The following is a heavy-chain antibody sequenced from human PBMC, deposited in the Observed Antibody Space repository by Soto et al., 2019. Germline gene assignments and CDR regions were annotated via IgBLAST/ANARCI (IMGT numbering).Heavy chain of an antibody. J-gene: IGHJ6*02. D-gene: IGHD6-6*01. CDR1: GFTFSSYA. V-gene: IGHV3-30-3*01. Sequence: QVQLVESGGGVVRPGRSLRLSCAASGFTFSSYAMHWVRQAPGKGLEWVAVISYDGSNKYYADSVKGRFTISRDNSKNTLYLQMNSLRAEDTAVYYCARPSSSSYYYYGMDVWGQGTTVTVSS. CDR2: ISYDGSNK. CDR3: ARPSSSSYYYYGMDV.